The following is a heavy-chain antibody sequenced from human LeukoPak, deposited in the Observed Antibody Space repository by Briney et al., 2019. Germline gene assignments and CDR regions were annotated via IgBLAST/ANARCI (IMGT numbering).Heavy chain of an antibody. J-gene: IGHJ4*02. V-gene: IGHV3-23*01. CDR1: GFTFSSYA. CDR3: AKSAMVVTPVPDDFDY. CDR2: ISGSGGSI. D-gene: IGHD4-23*01. Sequence: GGSLRISCAASGFTFSSYAMSWVRQAPGKGLEWVSAISGSGGSIYYADSVKGWFTISRDNSKNTLYLQMNSLRAEDTAVYYCAKSAMVVTPVPDDFDYWGQGTLVTVSS.